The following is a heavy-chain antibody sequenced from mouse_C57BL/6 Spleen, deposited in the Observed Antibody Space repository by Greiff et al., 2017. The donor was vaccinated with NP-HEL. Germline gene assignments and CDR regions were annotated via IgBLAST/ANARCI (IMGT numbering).Heavy chain of an antibody. D-gene: IGHD2-5*01. CDR1: GYTFTRYG. CDR3: ARENYSNYEYYAMDY. J-gene: IGHJ4*01. V-gene: IGHV1-81*01. Sequence: SGAELARPGASVKLSCKASGYTFTRYGISWVKQRTGQGLEWIGEIYPRSGNTYYNEKFKGKATLTADKSSSTAYMELRSLTSEDSAVYFCARENYSNYEYYAMDYWGQGTSVTVSS. CDR2: IYPRSGNT.